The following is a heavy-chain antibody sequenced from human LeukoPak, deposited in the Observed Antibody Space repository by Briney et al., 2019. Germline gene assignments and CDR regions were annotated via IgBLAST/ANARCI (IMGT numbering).Heavy chain of an antibody. CDR2: IIPILGIA. V-gene: IGHV1-69*04. CDR1: GGTFSSYA. Sequence: SVKVSCKASGGTFSSYAISWVRQAPGQGLEWMGRIIPILGIANYAQKFQGRVTITADKSTSTAYMELSSLRSEDTAVYYCAREERIVGWFGELCWGQGTLVTVSS. CDR3: AREERIVGWFGELC. D-gene: IGHD3-10*01. J-gene: IGHJ4*02.